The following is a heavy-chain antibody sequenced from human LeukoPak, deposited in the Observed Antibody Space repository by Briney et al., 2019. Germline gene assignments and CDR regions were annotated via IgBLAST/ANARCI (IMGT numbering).Heavy chain of an antibody. V-gene: IGHV3-7*01. J-gene: IGHJ4*02. CDR1: GFSFSNYA. CDR2: IKQDGSEK. CDR3: ARKTGDC. D-gene: IGHD1-14*01. Sequence: GGSLRLSCVSSGFSFSNYAMSWVRQAPGKGLEWVANIKQDGSEKYYVDSVKGRFTISRDNAKNSLYLQMNSLRVEDTAVYYCARKTGDCWGQGTLVIVSS.